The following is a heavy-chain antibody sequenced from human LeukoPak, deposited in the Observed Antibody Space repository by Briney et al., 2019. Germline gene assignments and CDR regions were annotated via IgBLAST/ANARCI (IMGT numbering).Heavy chain of an antibody. J-gene: IGHJ4*02. V-gene: IGHV3-33*06. D-gene: IGHD6-13*01. CDR1: GFTFSSYG. Sequence: PGGSLRLSCAASGFTFSSYGMHWVRQAPGKGLEWVAVIWYDGSNKYYADSVKGRFTISRDNSKNTLYLQMNSLRAEDTAVYYCAKVEYSSSWYGVGSLDDWGQGTLVTVSA. CDR3: AKVEYSSSWYGVGSLDD. CDR2: IWYDGSNK.